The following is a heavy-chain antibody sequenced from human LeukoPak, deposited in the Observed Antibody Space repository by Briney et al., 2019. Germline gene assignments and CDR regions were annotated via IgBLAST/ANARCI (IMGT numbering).Heavy chain of an antibody. CDR2: ITSSGDGV. CDR1: GFTFRIYE. Sequence: GGSLRLSCAASGFTFRIYELHWVRQAPGKGPEWVSYITSSGDGVYYAHSVRGRFTISRDNAKNSLYLEMNSLRAEDTAVYYCARDRGSRSNSPYYFDYWGQGALVTVSS. J-gene: IGHJ4*02. CDR3: ARDRGSRSNSPYYFDY. D-gene: IGHD4-11*01. V-gene: IGHV3-48*03.